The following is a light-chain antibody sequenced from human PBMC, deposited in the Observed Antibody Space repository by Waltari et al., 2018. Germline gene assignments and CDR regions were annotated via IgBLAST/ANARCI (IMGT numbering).Light chain of an antibody. V-gene: IGLV2-23*01. CDR1: SRSLGPSHL. Sequence: SALTQPASVSGSPGQSITISCTVTSRSLGPSHLLSLYQQHPGKAPKLMIYEGTKRPSGVSNRFSGSKSGNTASLTISGLQAKDEAHYYCCSYAGGRPHVVFGGGTQLTVL. CDR2: EGT. CDR3: CSYAGGRPHVV. J-gene: IGLJ2*01.